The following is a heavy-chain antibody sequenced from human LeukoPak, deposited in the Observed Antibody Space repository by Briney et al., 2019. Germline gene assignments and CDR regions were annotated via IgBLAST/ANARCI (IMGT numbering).Heavy chain of an antibody. CDR2: IKEDGSEK. D-gene: IGHD3-10*01. CDR3: AKDLPYYYGSGSPDY. J-gene: IGHJ4*02. CDR1: GFTFSSYW. V-gene: IGHV3-7*03. Sequence: GGSLRLSCAASGFTFSSYWMSWVRQAPGKGLEWVANIKEDGSEKYYVDSVKGRFTISRDNSKNTLYLQMNSLRAEDTAVYYCAKDLPYYYGSGSPDYWGQGTLVTVSS.